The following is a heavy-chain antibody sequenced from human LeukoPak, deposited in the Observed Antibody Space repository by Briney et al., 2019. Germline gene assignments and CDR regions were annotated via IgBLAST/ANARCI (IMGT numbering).Heavy chain of an antibody. CDR2: IYYSGST. D-gene: IGHD4-23*01. J-gene: IGHJ4*02. CDR1: GGSISSYY. V-gene: IGHV4-59*12. CDR3: ARGSDYGANLTDY. Sequence: SETLSPTCTVSGGSISSYYWSWIRQPPGKGLEWIGYIYYSGSTNYNPSLKSRVTISVDTSKNQFSLKLSSVTAADTAVYYCARGSDYGANLTDYWGQGTLVTVSS.